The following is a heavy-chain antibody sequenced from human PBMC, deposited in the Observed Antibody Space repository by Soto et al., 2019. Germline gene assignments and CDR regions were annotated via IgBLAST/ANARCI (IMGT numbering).Heavy chain of an antibody. CDR3: ARDHGLRFLEWLFPSHELYYYYGMDV. J-gene: IGHJ6*02. CDR2: ISYDGSNK. CDR1: GFTFSSYA. V-gene: IGHV3-30-3*01. D-gene: IGHD3-3*01. Sequence: GGSLRLSCAASGFTFSSYAMHWVRQAPGKGLEWVAVISYDGSNKYYADSVKGRFTISRDNSKNTLYLQMNSLRAEDTAVYYCARDHGLRFLEWLFPSHELYYYYGMDVWGQGTTVTVS.